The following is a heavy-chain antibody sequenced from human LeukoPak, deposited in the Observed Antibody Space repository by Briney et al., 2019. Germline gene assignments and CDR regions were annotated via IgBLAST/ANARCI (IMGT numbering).Heavy chain of an antibody. CDR3: ARQTGSGLFILP. CDR2: IYTSGSP. Sequence: ASETLSLTCTVSGGSISSGSYYWNWIRQPAGKGLEWIGRIYTSGSPNYNPSLKSRVTISVDTSKNQFSLRLTSVTAADTAVYYCARQTGSGLFILPGGQGTLVTVSS. CDR1: GGSISSGSYY. V-gene: IGHV4-61*02. J-gene: IGHJ4*02. D-gene: IGHD3/OR15-3a*01.